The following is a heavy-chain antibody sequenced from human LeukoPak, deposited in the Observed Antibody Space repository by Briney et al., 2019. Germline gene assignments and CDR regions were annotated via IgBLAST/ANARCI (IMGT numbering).Heavy chain of an antibody. CDR1: GFTFSSYN. CDR3: ARTYYDFWSGYYFHEGNPFDY. V-gene: IGHV3-48*01. D-gene: IGHD3-3*01. Sequence: QPGGSLRLSCAASGFTFSSYNMNWVRQAPGKGLEWVSDISSSSSTIYYADSVKGRFTISRDNDKNSLYLQMNSLRAEDTAVYYCARTYYDFWSGYYFHEGNPFDYWGQGTLVTVSS. CDR2: ISSSSSTI. J-gene: IGHJ4*02.